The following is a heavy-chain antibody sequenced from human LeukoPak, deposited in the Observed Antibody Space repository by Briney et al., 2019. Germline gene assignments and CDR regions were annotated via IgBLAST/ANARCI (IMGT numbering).Heavy chain of an antibody. J-gene: IGHJ4*02. D-gene: IGHD3-22*01. CDR1: GYTLTELS. Sequence: ASVKVSCKVSGYTLTELSMHWVRQAPGKGLEWMGGFDPEDGETIYAQKFQGRVTMTEDTSTDTAYMELSSLRSDDTAVYYCARVDLYWDSSGYSQAANDYWGQGTLVTVSS. CDR2: FDPEDGET. CDR3: ARVDLYWDSSGYSQAANDY. V-gene: IGHV1-24*01.